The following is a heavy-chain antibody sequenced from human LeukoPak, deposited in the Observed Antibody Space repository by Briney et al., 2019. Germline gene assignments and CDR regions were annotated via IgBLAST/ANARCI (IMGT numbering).Heavy chain of an antibody. J-gene: IGHJ4*02. Sequence: GGSLRLSCAASGFTVSSIYMSWVRQAPGKGLEWVSAISGSGGSTYYADSVKGRFTISRDNSKNTLYLQMNSLRAEDTAVYYCARTGAGDSSGYYRLLTYWGQGTLVTVSS. CDR2: ISGSGGST. V-gene: IGHV3-53*05. CDR3: ARTGAGDSSGYYRLLTY. D-gene: IGHD3-22*01. CDR1: GFTVSSIY.